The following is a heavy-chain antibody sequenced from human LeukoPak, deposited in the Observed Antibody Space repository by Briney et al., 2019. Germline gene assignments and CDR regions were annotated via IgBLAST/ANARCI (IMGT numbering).Heavy chain of an antibody. Sequence: PGGSLRLSCAASGFTFSSYWMSWVRQAPGKGLEWVANINQDGSEKYYVDSVKGRFTVSGDNAKNSLYLQMNSLRAEDTAVYYCARLGARQMLEYWGQGTLVTVSS. CDR1: GFTFSSYW. D-gene: IGHD4-17*01. V-gene: IGHV3-7*01. CDR2: INQDGSEK. J-gene: IGHJ4*02. CDR3: ARLGARQMLEY.